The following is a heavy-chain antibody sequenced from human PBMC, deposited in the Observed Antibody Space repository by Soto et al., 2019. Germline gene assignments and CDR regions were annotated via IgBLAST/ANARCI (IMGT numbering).Heavy chain of an antibody. CDR2: ISSTSTYI. V-gene: IGHV3-21*01. J-gene: IGHJ4*02. D-gene: IGHD2-21*01. Sequence: EVQLVEYGGGLVKPGGSLRLSCAASGFTFSDYSMNWVRQAPGKGLEWVSSISSTSTYIFYADSVKGRFTISRDNAKTSLYLQMNSLRDEDTAVYYCVRGTDGDYGYWGQGTLVTVSS. CDR3: VRGTDGDYGY. CDR1: GFTFSDYS.